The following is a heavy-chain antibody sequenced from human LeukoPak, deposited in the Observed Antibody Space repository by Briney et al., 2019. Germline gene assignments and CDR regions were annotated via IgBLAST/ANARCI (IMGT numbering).Heavy chain of an antibody. CDR2: IIPIFGTP. V-gene: IGHV1-69*13. CDR3: ARELVVDDSSGYYGGAIDY. D-gene: IGHD3-22*01. J-gene: IGHJ4*02. Sequence: GASVKVSCEASGGSFGGYGFSWVRQAPGQGLEWMGGIIPIFGTPNYAQKFQGRVTITADESTSTAYMELSSLRSEDTAVYYCARELVVDDSSGYYGGAIDYWGQGTLVTVSS. CDR1: GGSFGGYG.